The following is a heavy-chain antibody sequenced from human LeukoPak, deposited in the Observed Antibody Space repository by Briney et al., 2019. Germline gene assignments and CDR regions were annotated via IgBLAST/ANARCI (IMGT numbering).Heavy chain of an antibody. D-gene: IGHD3-3*01. V-gene: IGHV4-30-4*01. Sequence: SETLSLTCTVSGGSISSGDYHWSWVRQPPGRGLEWIVYIYYRGSTYYNPSLKSRVTISVDTSKNQFSLKLSSVTAADTAVYYCARGRLYYDFWSGYSSKGVGPNWFDPWGQGTLVTVSS. J-gene: IGHJ5*02. CDR2: IYYRGST. CDR1: GGSISSGDYH. CDR3: ARGRLYYDFWSGYSSKGVGPNWFDP.